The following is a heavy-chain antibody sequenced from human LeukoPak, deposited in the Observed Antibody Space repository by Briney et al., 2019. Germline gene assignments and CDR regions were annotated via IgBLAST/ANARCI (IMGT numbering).Heavy chain of an antibody. J-gene: IGHJ4*02. CDR2: INHSGST. CDR3: ARGIRDY. V-gene: IGHV4-34*01. Sequence: SETLSLTCAVYGGSFSGYYWSWIRQPPGKGLEWIGEINHSGSTNYNPSLKSRVAISVDTSKNQFSLKLSSVTAADTAVYYCARGIRDYWGQGTLVTVSS. CDR1: GGSFSGYY.